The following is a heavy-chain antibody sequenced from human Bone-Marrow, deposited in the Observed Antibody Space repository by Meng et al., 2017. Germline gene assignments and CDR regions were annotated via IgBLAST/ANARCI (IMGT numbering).Heavy chain of an antibody. CDR3: VRGGRDGYNYFSY. Sequence: SRKISGAASGFTFSSYEMNWVRQAPGKGLEWVSYITTSGSTIYYADSVKGRVTISRDNAKNSLYLQMNSLRAEDTAVYYCVRGGRDGYNYFSYWGQGTLVTVSS. V-gene: IGHV3-48*03. D-gene: IGHD5-24*01. J-gene: IGHJ4*02. CDR2: ITTSGSTI. CDR1: GFTFSSYE.